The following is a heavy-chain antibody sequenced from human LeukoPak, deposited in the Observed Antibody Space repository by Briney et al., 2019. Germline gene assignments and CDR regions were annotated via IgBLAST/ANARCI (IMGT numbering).Heavy chain of an antibody. D-gene: IGHD5-12*01. J-gene: IGHJ6*02. V-gene: IGHV3-30-3*01. CDR2: IAYDGSNK. Sequence: GGSLRLSCASSGFTCSSYAMHWGRHAPGKGLEWVAVIAYDGSNKYYADSVKGRFTIFSDNSKNTLYLQMNSLRAEDTAVYYCAREIRYSGYDYYYHYGMDVWGHGTTVTVSS. CDR1: GFTCSSYA. CDR3: AREIRYSGYDYYYHYGMDV.